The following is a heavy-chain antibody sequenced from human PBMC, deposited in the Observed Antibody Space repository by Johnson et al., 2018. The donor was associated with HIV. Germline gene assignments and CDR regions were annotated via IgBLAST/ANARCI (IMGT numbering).Heavy chain of an antibody. CDR3: ARPYDRSGGGAFDI. CDR2: RGEEGRKK. CDR1: GCTGRREE. J-gene: IGHJ3*02. Sequence: VQLVESGGGVVQPGRSLRLSCAASGCTGRREERKGEGKEEGKGREGGEGRGEEGRKKYDADSVKGRFTISRDNSKNTLYLQMNSRRAEDTAGYYCARPYDRSGGGAFDICGPGTLVTVSS. D-gene: IGHD3-22*01. V-gene: IGHV3-30*04.